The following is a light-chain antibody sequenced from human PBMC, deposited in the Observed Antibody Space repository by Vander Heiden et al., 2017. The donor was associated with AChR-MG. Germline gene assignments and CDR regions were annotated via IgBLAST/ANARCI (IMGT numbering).Light chain of an antibody. J-gene: IGLJ2*01. CDR1: KLGDKY. V-gene: IGLV3-1*01. CDR2: QDS. Sequence: SYELTQPPSVYVSPGPTAGITFAGHKLGDKYACWYQQKPGQSPVLVIYQDSKRASEIPGRFSGSNAGNTATLTSSGAKAMDEADYYCQAWDSSTAVVFGGGTKLTVL. CDR3: QAWDSSTAVV.